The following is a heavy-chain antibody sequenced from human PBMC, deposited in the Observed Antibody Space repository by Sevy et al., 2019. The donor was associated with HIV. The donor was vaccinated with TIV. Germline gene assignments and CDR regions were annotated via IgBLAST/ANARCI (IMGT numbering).Heavy chain of an antibody. CDR1: GFTFSSYA. J-gene: IGHJ6*02. CDR2: ISGSGGST. Sequence: GGYLRLSCAASGFTFSSYAMSWVRQAPGKGLEWVSAISGSGGSTYYADSVKGRFTISRDNSKNTLYLQMNSLRAEDTAVHYCAKDLVAATHYYYYYGMDVWGQGTTVTVSS. CDR3: AKDLVAATHYYYYYGMDV. V-gene: IGHV3-23*01. D-gene: IGHD2-15*01.